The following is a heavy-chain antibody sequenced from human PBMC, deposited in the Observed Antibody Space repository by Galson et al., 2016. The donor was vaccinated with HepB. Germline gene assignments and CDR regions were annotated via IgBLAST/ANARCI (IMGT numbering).Heavy chain of an antibody. Sequence: SLRLSCAASGFTFSTYVLHWVRQAPGKGLEWVAVISYDGSNRYYADSVKGRFTISRDNSKNTLYLQMNSLRPEDTAVYYCASVENFDYWGQGTLVTVSS. CDR3: ASVENFDY. J-gene: IGHJ4*02. D-gene: IGHD5-24*01. V-gene: IGHV3-30-3*01. CDR2: ISYDGSNR. CDR1: GFTFSTYV.